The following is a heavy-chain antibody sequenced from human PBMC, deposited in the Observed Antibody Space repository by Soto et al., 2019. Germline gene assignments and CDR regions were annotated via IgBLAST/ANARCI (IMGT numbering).Heavy chain of an antibody. V-gene: IGHV3-11*01. J-gene: IGHJ6*02. CDR3: ARGSVVPAAILNYYYGMDV. D-gene: IGHD2-2*02. CDR2: ISSSGSTI. Sequence: PGGSLSLSCAASGFTFSYYYMSWIRQAPGKGLEWVSYISSSGSTIYYADSVKGRFTISRDNAKNSLNLQMNSLRAEDTAVYYCARGSVVPAAILNYYYGMDVWGQGTTVTVSS. CDR1: GFTFSYYY.